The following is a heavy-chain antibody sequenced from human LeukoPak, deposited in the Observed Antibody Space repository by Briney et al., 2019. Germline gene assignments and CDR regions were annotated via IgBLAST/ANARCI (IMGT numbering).Heavy chain of an antibody. CDR3: ARVVSGYSTNNWFDP. J-gene: IGHJ5*02. CDR1: GGSISSSSCY. Sequence: SETLSLTCTVSGGSISSSSCYWGWIRQPPGKGLEWIGSIYYSGSTYYNPSLKSRVTISVDTSKNQFSLKLSSVTAADTAVYYCARVVSGYSTNNWFDPWGQGTLVTVSS. CDR2: IYYSGST. V-gene: IGHV4-39*07. D-gene: IGHD3-22*01.